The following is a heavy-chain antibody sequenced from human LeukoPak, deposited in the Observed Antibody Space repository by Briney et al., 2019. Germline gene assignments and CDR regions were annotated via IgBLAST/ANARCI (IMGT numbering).Heavy chain of an antibody. CDR3: AKDVDWFDP. Sequence: PGRSLRLSCAASGFTFSSYGMHWVRQAPGKGLEWVAVISYDGSNKYYADSVKGRFTISRDNSKSTLYLQMNSLRAEDTAVYYCAKDVDWFDPWGQGTLVTVSS. CDR2: ISYDGSNK. J-gene: IGHJ5*02. CDR1: GFTFSSYG. V-gene: IGHV3-30*18.